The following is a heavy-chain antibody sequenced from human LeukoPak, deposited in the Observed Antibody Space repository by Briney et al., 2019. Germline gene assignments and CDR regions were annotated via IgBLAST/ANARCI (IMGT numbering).Heavy chain of an antibody. CDR1: GFTFSSYG. Sequence: PGGSLRLSCAASGFTFSSYGMHWVRQAPGKGLEWVAFILYDGTQKYYTDSVKGRFTISRDNSKNTLYLQMNNLRAEDTAIYYCVKDGEWTFDVWGQGTMVTVS. CDR3: VKDGEWTFDV. CDR2: ILYDGTQK. J-gene: IGHJ3*01. V-gene: IGHV3-30*02. D-gene: IGHD3-3*01.